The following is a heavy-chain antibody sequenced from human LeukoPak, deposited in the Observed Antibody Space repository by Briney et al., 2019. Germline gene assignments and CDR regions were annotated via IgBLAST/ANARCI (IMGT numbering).Heavy chain of an antibody. CDR2: IYYSGST. V-gene: IGHV4-59*01. Sequence: SETLSLTCTVSGGSISSYYRSWIRQPPGKGLEWIGYIYYSGSTNYNPSLKSRVTISVDTSKNQFSLKLSSVTAADTAVYYCARTPDCSSTSCYSYYYYGMDVWGQGTTVTVSS. CDR3: ARTPDCSSTSCYSYYYYGMDV. D-gene: IGHD2-2*01. CDR1: GGSISSYY. J-gene: IGHJ6*02.